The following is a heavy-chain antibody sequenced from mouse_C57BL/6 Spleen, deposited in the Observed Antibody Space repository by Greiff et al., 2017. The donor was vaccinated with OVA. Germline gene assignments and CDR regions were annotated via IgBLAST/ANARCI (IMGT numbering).Heavy chain of an antibody. V-gene: IGHV5-12*01. J-gene: IGHJ1*03. D-gene: IGHD1-1*02. CDR3: ARRRWDWYFDV. CDR2: ISNGGGST. Sequence: EVKLMESGGGLVQPGGSLKLSCAASGFTFSDYYMYWVRQTPEKRLEWVAYISNGGGSTYYPDTVKGRFTISRDNAKNTLYLQMSRLKSEDTAMYYCARRRWDWYFDVWGTGTTVTVSS. CDR1: GFTFSDYY.